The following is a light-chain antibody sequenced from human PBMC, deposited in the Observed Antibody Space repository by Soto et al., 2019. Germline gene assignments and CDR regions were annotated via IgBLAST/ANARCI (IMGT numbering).Light chain of an antibody. Sequence: EIVMTQSPATLSVSPGERATLSCRASQSLSTNLAWYQQRPGQAPRLLIFGASTRATGIPARFSGSGSGTDFTLTISSLEPEDFTVYYCQQRSNWPITFGQGTRLEI. CDR2: GAS. J-gene: IGKJ5*01. CDR3: QQRSNWPIT. CDR1: QSLSTN. V-gene: IGKV3-15*01.